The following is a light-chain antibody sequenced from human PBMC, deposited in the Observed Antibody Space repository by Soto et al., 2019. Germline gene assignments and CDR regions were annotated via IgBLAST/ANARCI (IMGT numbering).Light chain of an antibody. CDR1: QDIGTS. Sequence: DIQMTQSPSSLSASVGARVSITCQASQDIGTSLSWFQHKPGRAPKLLIYGASYLETGVPSRFRGRGSGSDFTFPITSLQLEDIGTYYCQHYNNFPPFSFGPGTIVDIK. V-gene: IGKV1-33*01. CDR3: QHYNNFPPFS. J-gene: IGKJ3*01. CDR2: GAS.